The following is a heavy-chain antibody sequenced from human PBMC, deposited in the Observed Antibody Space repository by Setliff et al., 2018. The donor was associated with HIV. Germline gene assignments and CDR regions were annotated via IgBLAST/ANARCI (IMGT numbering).Heavy chain of an antibody. CDR1: GYTFTGYY. J-gene: IGHJ4*02. V-gene: IGHV1-2*04. D-gene: IGHD2-2*01. Sequence: ASVKVSCKASGYTFTGYYMHWVRQAPGQGLEWMGWINPNSGGTSYAQKFQGWVTMTRDTSISTAYMELSRLRSDDTAVYYCARGSREIIVPAAIDYWGQGTLVTVSS. CDR3: ARGSREIIVPAAIDY. CDR2: INPNSGGT.